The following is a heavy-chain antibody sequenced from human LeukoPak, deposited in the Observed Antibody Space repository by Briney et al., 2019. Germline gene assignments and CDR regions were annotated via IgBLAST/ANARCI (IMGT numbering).Heavy chain of an antibody. J-gene: IGHJ4*02. D-gene: IGHD2-21*02. CDR2: INTGNGNT. Sequence: GASVKVSCKASGYTFTSYAMHWVRQAPGQRLECMGWINTGNGNTKYSQKFQGRVTNTRDTSASTAYMDLSSLRSEDTAVYYCARNTETAIPLPYYFDYWGQGTLVTVSS. V-gene: IGHV1-3*04. CDR1: GYTFTSYA. CDR3: ARNTETAIPLPYYFDY.